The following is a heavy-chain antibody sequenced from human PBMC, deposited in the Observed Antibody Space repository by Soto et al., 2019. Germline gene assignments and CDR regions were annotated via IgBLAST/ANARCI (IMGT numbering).Heavy chain of an antibody. CDR3: ARNEWFGDYYYYMDV. D-gene: IGHD3-10*01. V-gene: IGHV4-61*08. CDR1: GGSISSGGYY. Sequence: SETLSLTCTVSGGSISSGGYYWSWIRQPPGKGLEWIGYIYYSGSTNYNPSLKSRVTISVDTSKNQFYLKLSSVTAADTAVYYRARNEWFGDYYYYMDVWGKGTTVTAP. CDR2: IYYSGST. J-gene: IGHJ6*03.